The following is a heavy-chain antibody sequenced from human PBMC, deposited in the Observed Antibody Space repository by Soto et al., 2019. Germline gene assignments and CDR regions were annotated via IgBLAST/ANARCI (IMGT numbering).Heavy chain of an antibody. Sequence: PGGSLRLSCAASGFTFSSYSMNWVRQAPGKGREWVSSISSSSSYIYYADSVKGRFTISRDNAKNSLYLQMNSLRAEDTAVYYCARGGGCSSTSCYLSYYYYGMDVWGQGTTVTVSS. CDR2: ISSSSSYI. D-gene: IGHD2-2*01. J-gene: IGHJ6*02. CDR3: ARGGGCSSTSCYLSYYYYGMDV. V-gene: IGHV3-21*01. CDR1: GFTFSSYS.